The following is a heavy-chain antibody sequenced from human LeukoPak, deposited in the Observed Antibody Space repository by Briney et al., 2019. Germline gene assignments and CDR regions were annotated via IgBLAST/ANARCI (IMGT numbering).Heavy chain of an antibody. CDR3: ARDKGVRASLTNAFDI. Sequence: SGGSLRLSCAASGFTFSSYAMHWVRQAPGKGLEYVSAISSNGGSTYYANSVKGRFTISRDNSKNTLYLQMGSLRAEDMAVYYCARDKGVRASLTNAFDIWGQGPMVTVSS. CDR1: GFTFSSYA. CDR2: ISSNGGST. J-gene: IGHJ3*02. V-gene: IGHV3-64*01. D-gene: IGHD3-10*01.